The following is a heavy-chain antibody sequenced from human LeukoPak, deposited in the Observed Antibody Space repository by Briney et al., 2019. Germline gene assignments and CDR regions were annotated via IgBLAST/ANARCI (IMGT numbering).Heavy chain of an antibody. CDR2: IYHSGST. V-gene: IGHV4-30-2*01. J-gene: IGHJ4*02. D-gene: IGHD4-23*01. CDR3: ARESRKRYGGNSYYFDY. Sequence: SQTLSLTCAVSGGSISSGGYSWSWIRQPPGEGLEWIGYIYHSGSTYYNPSLKSRVTISVDRSKNQFSLKLSSVTAADTAVYYCARESRKRYGGNSYYFDYWGQGALVTVSS. CDR1: GGSISSGGYS.